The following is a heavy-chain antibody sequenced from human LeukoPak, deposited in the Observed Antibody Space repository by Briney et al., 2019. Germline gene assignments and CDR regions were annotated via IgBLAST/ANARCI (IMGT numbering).Heavy chain of an antibody. V-gene: IGHV3-48*02. D-gene: IGHD2-21*01. Sequence: GGSLRLSCVASGFTFSTYSISGIRQAPGKGLEWISYITSDSSAMSYADSVKGRFTISRDNAKNSLYLHMNSLSDEDTAMYFCVRDLLWAFDICGQGTMVTVSS. J-gene: IGHJ3*02. CDR2: ITSDSSAM. CDR3: VRDLLWAFDI. CDR1: GFTFSTYS.